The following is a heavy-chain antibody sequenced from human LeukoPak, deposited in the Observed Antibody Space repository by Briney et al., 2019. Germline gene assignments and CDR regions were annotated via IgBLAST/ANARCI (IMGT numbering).Heavy chain of an antibody. CDR1: GFPYKLSA. V-gene: IGHV3-23*01. D-gene: IGHD2-21*01. J-gene: IGHJ5*01. Sequence: GGSRKLSCTASGFPYKLSAMTWARHAPGEGLEWVPDIGGTCDRTYYSNSVKVRFTLSRHQSKNTLSLQKDSMRAEDRAIHYGSKGGGAYVGIDKNWFDAWGKGTLVIVSS. CDR3: SKGGGAYVGIDKNWFDA. CDR2: IGGTCDRT.